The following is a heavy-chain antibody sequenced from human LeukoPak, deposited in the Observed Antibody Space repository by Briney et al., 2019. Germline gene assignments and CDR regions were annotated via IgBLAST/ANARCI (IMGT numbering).Heavy chain of an antibody. CDR3: ARVVEQWLVRGAGDC. CDR1: GFTFSSYG. Sequence: GGSLRLSCAASGFTFSSYGMHWVRQAPGKGLEWVAAISYDGNNKVYADSVKGRFTISRDDSKNTLYLQMNSLRAEDTAVYYCARVVEQWLVRGAGDCWGQGTLVTVSS. J-gene: IGHJ4*02. D-gene: IGHD6-19*01. CDR2: ISYDGNNK. V-gene: IGHV3-30*03.